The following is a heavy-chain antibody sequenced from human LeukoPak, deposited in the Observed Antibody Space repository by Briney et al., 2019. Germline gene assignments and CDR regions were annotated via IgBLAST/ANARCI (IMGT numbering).Heavy chain of an antibody. CDR1: GFTFSDYY. J-gene: IGHJ4*02. V-gene: IGHV3-11*04. Sequence: PGGSLRLSCAASGFTFSDYYMGWIRQAPGKGLGWVSYIRSSGSTIYYADSVKGRFTISRDNAKNSLYLQMNSLRAEDTAVYYCATSPPGYCSSTSCPSFDYWGQGTLVTVSS. CDR2: IRSSGSTI. CDR3: ATSPPGYCSSTSCPSFDY. D-gene: IGHD2-2*01.